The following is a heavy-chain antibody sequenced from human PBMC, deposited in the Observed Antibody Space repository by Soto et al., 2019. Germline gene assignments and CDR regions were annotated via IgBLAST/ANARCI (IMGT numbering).Heavy chain of an antibody. V-gene: IGHV3-48*02. CDR2: ISSSSSNM. CDR3: PRASRTASWYYGMDV. Sequence: GGSLRLSCAASGFTFSSYSMNWVRQAPGKGLEWVSYISSSSSNMYYADSVKGRFTMSRDNAKNSLYLQMNSLRDEDTAVYYSPRASRTASWYYGMDVWGQGTTVTVSS. CDR1: GFTFSSYS. J-gene: IGHJ6*02.